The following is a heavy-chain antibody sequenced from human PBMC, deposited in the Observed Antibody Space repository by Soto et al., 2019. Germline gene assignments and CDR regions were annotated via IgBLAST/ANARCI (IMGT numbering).Heavy chain of an antibody. V-gene: IGHV4-4*02. CDR2: IYHSGST. J-gene: IGHJ6*02. CDR3: ARVGCSGGSCYSGYYGMDV. Sequence: SETLSLTCAVSGGSISSSNWWSWVRQPPGKGLEWIGEIYHSGSTNYNPSLKSRVTISVDKSKNQFSLKLSSVTAADTAVYYCARVGCSGGSCYSGYYGMDVWGQGTTVTVS. CDR1: GGSISSSNW. D-gene: IGHD2-15*01.